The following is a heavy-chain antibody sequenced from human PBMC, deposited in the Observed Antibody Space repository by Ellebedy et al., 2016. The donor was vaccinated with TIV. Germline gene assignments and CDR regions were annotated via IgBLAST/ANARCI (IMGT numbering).Heavy chain of an antibody. CDR3: ATDGSYGDYRFPTHAFEI. J-gene: IGHJ3*02. CDR2: MRQDGGDK. Sequence: GESLKISCVGSGFSFRSYWMSWVRQAPGKGLEWVANMRQDGGDKYYVDSVTGRFTISRDNAKNSLYLHMNSLRAEDTAVYYCATDGSYGDYRFPTHAFEIWGQGTMVTVSS. V-gene: IGHV3-7*01. D-gene: IGHD4-17*01. CDR1: GFSFRSYW.